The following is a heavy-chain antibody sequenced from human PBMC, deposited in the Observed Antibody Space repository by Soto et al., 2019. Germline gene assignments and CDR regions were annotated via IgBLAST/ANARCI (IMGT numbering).Heavy chain of an antibody. D-gene: IGHD4-17*01. CDR1: GGSLSGYY. V-gene: IGHV4-34*01. CDR3: ASLYGDWDY. J-gene: IGHJ4*02. Sequence: SETLSLTCAVYGGSLSGYYLSWIRQPPGKGLEWIGEINHSGSTNYNPSLKSRVTISVDTSKNQLSLKVSSVIAADTAVYYCASLYGDWDYWGQGTLVTVSS. CDR2: INHSGST.